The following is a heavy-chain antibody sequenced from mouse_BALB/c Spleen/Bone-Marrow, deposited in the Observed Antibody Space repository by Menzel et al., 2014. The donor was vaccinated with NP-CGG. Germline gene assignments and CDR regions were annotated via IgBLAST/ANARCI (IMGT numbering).Heavy chain of an antibody. CDR2: IWAGGST. CDR3: ARAQLGCFAY. Sequence: VKLVESGPGLVAPSQRLSITCTVSGFSLTSYGVHWVRQPPGKGLEWLGVIWAGGSTNYNSALMSRLSISKDNSKSHVLLKMNSLQTDDTAMYYCARAQLGCFAYWGQGTLVTVSA. CDR1: GFSLTSYG. J-gene: IGHJ3*01. V-gene: IGHV2-9*02. D-gene: IGHD4-1*02.